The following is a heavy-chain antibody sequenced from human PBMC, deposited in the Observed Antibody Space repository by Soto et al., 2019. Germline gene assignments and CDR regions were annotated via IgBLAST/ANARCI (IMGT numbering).Heavy chain of an antibody. CDR1: GFTFSTYN. D-gene: IGHD2-15*01. CDR3: ARDRLGDGMDV. V-gene: IGHV3-48*02. J-gene: IGHJ6*02. Sequence: GGSLXLSCAASGFTFSTYNMNWVRQAPGKGLEWVSHISSSSSTMYYADSVKDRFTISRDNAKNSLYLQMNSLREEDTAVYYCARDRLGDGMDVWGQGTTVTVSS. CDR2: ISSSSSTM.